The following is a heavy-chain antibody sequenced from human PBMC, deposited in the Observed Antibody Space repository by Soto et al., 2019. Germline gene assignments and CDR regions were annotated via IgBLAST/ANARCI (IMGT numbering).Heavy chain of an antibody. Sequence: QVQLVESGGGVVQPGRSLRLSCAASGFIFRSYGMHWVRKAPGKGLEWVAIISYDGSNKYYADSVKGRFTISRDNSKNTLYLQMNSLRAEDTAVYYCAKEVPGYYYFDYWGQGTLVTVSS. J-gene: IGHJ4*02. CDR1: GFIFRSYG. CDR3: AKEVPGYYYFDY. CDR2: ISYDGSNK. D-gene: IGHD2-15*01. V-gene: IGHV3-30*18.